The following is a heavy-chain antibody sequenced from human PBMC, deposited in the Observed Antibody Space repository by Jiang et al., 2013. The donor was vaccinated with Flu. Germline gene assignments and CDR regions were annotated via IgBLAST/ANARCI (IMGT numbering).Heavy chain of an antibody. D-gene: IGHD3-16*01. CDR2: TYYRTKWYN. CDR1: GDTVSSNSAA. CDR3: VRTISRGLDY. V-gene: IGHV6-1*01. J-gene: IGHJ4*02. Sequence: QTLSLTCAISGDTVSSNSAAWNWIRQSPSRGLEWLGRTYYRTKWYNDYAISVKSRITFTSDTSKNHLFLQLNSVTPEDTAVYYCVRTISRGLDYWGQGILVTVSS.